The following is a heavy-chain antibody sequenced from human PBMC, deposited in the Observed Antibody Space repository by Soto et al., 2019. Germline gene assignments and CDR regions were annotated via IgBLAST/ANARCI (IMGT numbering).Heavy chain of an antibody. CDR3: AKDKGYGDLDAFDI. CDR2: ISWNSGSI. Sequence: GGSLRLSCAASGFTFDDYAMHWVRQAPGKGLEWVSGISWNSGSIGYADSVKGRFTICRDNAKNSLYLQMNSLRAEDTALYYCAKDKGYGDLDAFDIWGQGTMVTVSS. V-gene: IGHV3-9*01. J-gene: IGHJ3*02. CDR1: GFTFDDYA. D-gene: IGHD4-17*01.